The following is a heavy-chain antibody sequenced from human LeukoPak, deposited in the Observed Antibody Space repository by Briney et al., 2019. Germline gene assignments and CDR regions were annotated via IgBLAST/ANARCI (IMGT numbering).Heavy chain of an antibody. V-gene: IGHV3-21*01. CDR3: ARDGASLGAQFDY. Sequence: SGGSLRLSCEASGFTFSSCNMNWVRQAPGKGLEWVSSISSSSTYIYYADSVKGRFTISRDNAKNSLYLQMNSLRAEDTAVYYCARDGASLGAQFDYWGQGTLVTVSS. D-gene: IGHD1-26*01. J-gene: IGHJ4*02. CDR1: GFTFSSCN. CDR2: ISSSSTYI.